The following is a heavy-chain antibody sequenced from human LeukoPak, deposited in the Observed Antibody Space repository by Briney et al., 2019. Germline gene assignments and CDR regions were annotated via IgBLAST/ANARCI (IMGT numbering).Heavy chain of an antibody. CDR1: GFTFSSYA. CDR3: ARGVKSADYYYMDV. J-gene: IGHJ6*03. Sequence: GGSLRLSCAASGFTFSSYAMHWVRQAPGKGLEWVAVISYDGSNKYYADSVKGRFTISRDNSKNTLYLQMNSLRAEDTAVYYCARGVKSADYYYMDVWGKGTTVTVSS. D-gene: IGHD3-22*01. V-gene: IGHV3-30*01. CDR2: ISYDGSNK.